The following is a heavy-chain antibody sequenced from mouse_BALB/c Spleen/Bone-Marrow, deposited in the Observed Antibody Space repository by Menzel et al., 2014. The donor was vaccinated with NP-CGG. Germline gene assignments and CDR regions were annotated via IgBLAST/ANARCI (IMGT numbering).Heavy chain of an antibody. CDR1: GFTFSDYY. CDR2: ISDGGSYT. Sequence: EVHLVESGGGLVEPGGSLKLSCAASGFTFSDYYMYWVRQTPEKRLEWVATISDGGSYTYYPDSVKGRFTISRDNAKNNLYLQMSSLKSEDTAMYYCARGSSYFDYWGQGTTLTVSS. D-gene: IGHD1-1*01. V-gene: IGHV5-4*02. J-gene: IGHJ2*01. CDR3: ARGSSYFDY.